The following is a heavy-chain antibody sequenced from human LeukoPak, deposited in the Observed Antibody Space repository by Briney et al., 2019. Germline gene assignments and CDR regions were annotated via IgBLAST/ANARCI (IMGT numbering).Heavy chain of an antibody. D-gene: IGHD2-2*01. Sequence: GASVKVSCKVSGYTLTELSMHWVRQAPGKGLEWMGGFDPEDGEIIYAQKFQGRVTMTEDTSTDTAYMELSSLRSEDAAVYYCATGIGYCSSTSCYPYYYGMDVWGQGPRSPSP. CDR1: GYTLTELS. CDR3: ATGIGYCSSTSCYPYYYGMDV. J-gene: IGHJ6*02. V-gene: IGHV1-24*01. CDR2: FDPEDGEI.